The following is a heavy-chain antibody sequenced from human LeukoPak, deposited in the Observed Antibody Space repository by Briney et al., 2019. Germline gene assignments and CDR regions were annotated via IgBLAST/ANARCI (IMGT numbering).Heavy chain of an antibody. Sequence: GGSLRLSCAASGFTVSSNYMNWVRQAPGKGLEWVSVIYSGGSTYYTDSVKGRFTISRDNSKNTLYLQMNSLRAEDTAVYYCARDHYYGSGSYPLGYWGQGTLVTVSS. CDR2: IYSGGST. J-gene: IGHJ4*02. CDR3: ARDHYYGSGSYPLGY. D-gene: IGHD3-10*01. V-gene: IGHV3-53*01. CDR1: GFTVSSNY.